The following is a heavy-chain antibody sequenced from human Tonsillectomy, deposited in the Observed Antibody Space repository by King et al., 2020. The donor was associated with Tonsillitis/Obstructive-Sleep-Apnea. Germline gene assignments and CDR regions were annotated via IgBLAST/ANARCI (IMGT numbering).Heavy chain of an antibody. CDR3: ATDXYXXGXXXXXX. J-gene: IGHJ4*01. CDR1: GFTVSSNY. V-gene: IGHV3-53*01. CDR2: IYSGSST. Sequence: VQLVESGGGLIQPGGSLRLSCAASGFTVSSNYMSWVRQAPGKGLEWVSVIYSGSSTYYADSVKGRFTISRDNSKNTLYLQMNSLRSEDTAVYYCATDXYXXGXXXXXXWXXGTLVTVSS. D-gene: IGHD6-19*01.